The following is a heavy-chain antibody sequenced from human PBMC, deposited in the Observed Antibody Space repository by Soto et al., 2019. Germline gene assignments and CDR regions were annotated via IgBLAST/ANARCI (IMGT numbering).Heavy chain of an antibody. V-gene: IGHV3-23*01. J-gene: IGHJ4*02. CDR1: GFTFSNYA. CDR2: ISGSGGST. D-gene: IGHD6-13*01. CDR3: AKDQGSSWYEIDY. Sequence: EVQLLESGGGLVQPGGSLRLSCAAAGFTFSNYAVTWVRQAPGKGLEWVSTISGSGGSTYYADSVKGRFTISRDNSKNTLYLQMNSLSAEDTAVYYCAKDQGSSWYEIDYWGQGPLVTVSS.